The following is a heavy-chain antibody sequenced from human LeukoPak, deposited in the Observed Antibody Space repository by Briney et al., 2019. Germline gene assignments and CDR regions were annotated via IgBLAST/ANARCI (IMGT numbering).Heavy chain of an antibody. D-gene: IGHD3-22*01. J-gene: IGHJ5*02. CDR1: GYTFTSYD. V-gene: IGHV1-8*01. Sequence: ASVKVSCKASGYTFTSYDINWVRQATGQGLEWMGWMNPNSGNTGYAQKFQGRVTMTRNTSISTAYMELSSLRSEHTAVYYCARDQGPYYYDSSGSGFDPWGQGTLVTVSS. CDR2: MNPNSGNT. CDR3: ARDQGPYYYDSSGSGFDP.